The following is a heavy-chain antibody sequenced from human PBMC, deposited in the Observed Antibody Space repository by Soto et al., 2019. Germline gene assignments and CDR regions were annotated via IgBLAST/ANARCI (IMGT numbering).Heavy chain of an antibody. J-gene: IGHJ4*02. CDR1: GFTFSSHW. Sequence: GGSLRLSCAASGFTFSSHWMHWVRQAPGKGLVWVSRINSDGSSTSYADSVKGRFTISRDNAKNTLYLQMNSLRAEDTAVYYCARDRPDVVAPADHPMFDYWGQGTLVTVSS. CDR2: INSDGSST. D-gene: IGHD2-2*01. V-gene: IGHV3-74*01. CDR3: ARDRPDVVAPADHPMFDY.